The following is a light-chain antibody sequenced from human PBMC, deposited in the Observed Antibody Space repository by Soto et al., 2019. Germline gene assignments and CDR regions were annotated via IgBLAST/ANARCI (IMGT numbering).Light chain of an antibody. Sequence: IVMTQSPATLSVSPGERATLSCRASQSVGSYLAWYQQKPGQAPRLLIYDASTRATGIPARFSGSGSGTEFTLTISSLQSEDFAVYYCQQYNNWPPWTFGHGTKVEIK. CDR3: QQYNNWPPWT. V-gene: IGKV3-15*01. CDR2: DAS. J-gene: IGKJ1*01. CDR1: QSVGSY.